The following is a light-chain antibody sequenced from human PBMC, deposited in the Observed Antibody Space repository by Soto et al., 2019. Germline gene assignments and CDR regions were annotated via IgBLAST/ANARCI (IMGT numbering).Light chain of an antibody. CDR3: LQAYSYHHT. CDR2: AAS. Sequence: AIQMTQSPSSLDASVGDIVTITCRASQDIQNDLGWYQQKPGKAPELLIFAASRLQVGVPSRFSGSGSVTDFTLTISSLQPEDFATYYCLQAYSYHHTFGPGTTVDFK. CDR1: QDIQND. J-gene: IGKJ3*01. V-gene: IGKV1-6*01.